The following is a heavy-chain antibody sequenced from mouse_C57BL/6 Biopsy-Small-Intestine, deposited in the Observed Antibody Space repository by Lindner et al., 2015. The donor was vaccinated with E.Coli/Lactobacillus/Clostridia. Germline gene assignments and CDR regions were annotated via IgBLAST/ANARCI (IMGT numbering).Heavy chain of an antibody. D-gene: IGHD3-1*01. J-gene: IGHJ2*01. V-gene: IGHV1-53*01. CDR1: GYTFTTYY. CDR2: INPKDGIR. CDR3: VRAGTGTNNRYVPDY. Sequence: SVKVSCKASGYTFTTYYMHWVRQAPGQGLEWMGIINPKDGIRTHAQNFQGRISLTRDTSTSTVYMELSSLRSEDTAVYYCVRAGTGTNNRYVPDYWGQGTLVTVSS.